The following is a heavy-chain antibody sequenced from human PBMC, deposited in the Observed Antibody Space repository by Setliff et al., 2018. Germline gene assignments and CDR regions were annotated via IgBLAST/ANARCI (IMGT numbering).Heavy chain of an antibody. CDR1: GYSISSGYY. J-gene: IGHJ5*02. V-gene: IGHV4-38-2*02. D-gene: IGHD3-10*01. Sequence: PSETLSLTCTVSGYSISSGYYWGWIRQPPGKGLEWIGSIYHSGSTNYNPSLKSRVTISVDTSKNQFSLKLSSVTAADTAVDYFARAGSIWFGELFPENWFDPWGQGTLVTVSS. CDR3: ARAGSIWFGELFPENWFDP. CDR2: IYHSGST.